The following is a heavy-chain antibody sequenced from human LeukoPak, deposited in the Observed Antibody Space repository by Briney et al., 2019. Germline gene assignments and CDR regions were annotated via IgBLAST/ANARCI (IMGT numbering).Heavy chain of an antibody. CDR3: ATLPPTGYDFWSGYRNWFDP. Sequence: ASVKVSCKVSGYTLTELSMHWVRQAPGKGLEWMGGFDPEDGETIYAQKFQGRVTMTEDTSTDTAYMELSSLRSEDTAVYYCATLPPTGYDFWSGYRNWFDPWGQGTLVTVSS. V-gene: IGHV1-24*01. CDR1: GYTLTELS. D-gene: IGHD3-3*01. J-gene: IGHJ5*02. CDR2: FDPEDGET.